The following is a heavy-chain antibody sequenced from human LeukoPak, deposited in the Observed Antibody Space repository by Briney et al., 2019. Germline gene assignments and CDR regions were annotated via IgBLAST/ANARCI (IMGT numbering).Heavy chain of an antibody. V-gene: IGHV4-39*07. CDR2: TYYSGST. J-gene: IGHJ4*02. D-gene: IGHD4-11*01. CDR1: GGSISSSSYY. Sequence: SETLSLTCTVSGGSISSSSYYWGWIRQPPGKGLEWIGSTYYSGSTYYNPSLKSRVTISVDTSKNQFSLKLSSVTAADTAVYYCVAPYSNPRDRSIDYWGQGTLVTVSS. CDR3: VAPYSNPRDRSIDY.